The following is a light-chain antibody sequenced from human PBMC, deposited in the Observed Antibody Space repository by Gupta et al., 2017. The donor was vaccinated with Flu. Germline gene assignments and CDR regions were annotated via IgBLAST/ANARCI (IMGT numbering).Light chain of an antibody. CDR1: QSVSSY. CDR3: QQRSNWLGT. CDR2: DAS. J-gene: IGKJ1*01. Sequence: PATLSLSPGERATLSCRASQSVSSYLAWYQQKPGQAPRLLIYDASNRATGIPARFSGSGSGTEFTLTISSLEPEDFAVYYCQQRSNWLGTFGQGTKVEIK. V-gene: IGKV3-11*01.